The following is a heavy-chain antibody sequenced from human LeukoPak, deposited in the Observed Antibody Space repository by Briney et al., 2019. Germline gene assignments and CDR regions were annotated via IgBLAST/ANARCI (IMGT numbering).Heavy chain of an antibody. D-gene: IGHD6-19*01. CDR3: AKTGAGYSSGWSYLY. CDR2: INCNSGVT. CDR1: GYTFTAYY. V-gene: IGHV1-2*02. Sequence: ASVKVSCKASGYTFTAYYMHWVRQAPGQGLEWMGWINCNSGVTKYAQKFQDRVTMTRDTSISTAYMEVTRLTSVDTAVYYCAKTGAGYSSGWSYLYWGQGTLATVSS. J-gene: IGHJ4*02.